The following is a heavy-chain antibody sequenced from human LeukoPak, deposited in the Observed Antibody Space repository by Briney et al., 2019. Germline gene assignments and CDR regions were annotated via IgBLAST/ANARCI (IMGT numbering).Heavy chain of an antibody. V-gene: IGHV4-4*07. J-gene: IGHJ5*02. CDR2: IYTSGST. CDR3: ARGGGGYDYVWGSYKPPHWFDP. CDR1: GGSISSYY. Sequence: SETLSLTXTVSGGSISSYYWSWIRQPAGKGLEWIGRIYTSGSTNYNPSLKSRVTMSVDTSKNQFSLKLSSVTAADTAVYYCARGGGGYDYVWGSYKPPHWFDPWGQGTLVTVSS. D-gene: IGHD3-16*01.